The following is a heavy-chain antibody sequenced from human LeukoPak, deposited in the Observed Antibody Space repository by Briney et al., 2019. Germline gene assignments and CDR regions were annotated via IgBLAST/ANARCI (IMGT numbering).Heavy chain of an antibody. CDR1: GGSIYGHY. CDR3: ARAPPSAFFTRNWYFDL. CDR2: ISPSGST. J-gene: IGHJ2*01. V-gene: IGHV4-34*01. D-gene: IGHD3-3*02. Sequence: SETPSLTCGVDGGSIYGHYWNWIRQPPGKGLEWIGEISPSGSTTYNPSLGSRFTISVDTSKNHFSLDLNSVTAADTALYYCARAPPSAFFTRNWYFDLWGLGTLVTVSS.